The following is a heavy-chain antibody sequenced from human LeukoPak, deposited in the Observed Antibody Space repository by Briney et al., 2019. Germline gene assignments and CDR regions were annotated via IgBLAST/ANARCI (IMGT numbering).Heavy chain of an antibody. V-gene: IGHV4-61*02. CDR1: GGSISSGSYY. Sequence: SETLSLTCTVSGGSISSGSYYWSWIRQPAGKGLEWIGRIYTSGSTNYNPSLKSRVTISVDTSKNQFSLKLSSVTAADTAVYYCARYLAVAGFDYWGQGTLVTVSS. CDR3: ARYLAVAGFDY. D-gene: IGHD6-19*01. J-gene: IGHJ4*02. CDR2: IYTSGST.